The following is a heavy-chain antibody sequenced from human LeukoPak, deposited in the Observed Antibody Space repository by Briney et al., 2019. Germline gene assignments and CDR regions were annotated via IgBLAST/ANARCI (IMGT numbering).Heavy chain of an antibody. J-gene: IGHJ4*02. Sequence: GGSMRLSCAASGFTFSNYNLNWVRQAPGKGLEWVSYISDGSSTIYYADSVRGRFTISRDNAKNSLYLQINSLRDEDTAVYYCARETVGLDYWGQGTLVTVSS. CDR1: GFTFSNYN. D-gene: IGHD4-23*01. CDR2: ISDGSSTI. CDR3: ARETVGLDY. V-gene: IGHV3-48*02.